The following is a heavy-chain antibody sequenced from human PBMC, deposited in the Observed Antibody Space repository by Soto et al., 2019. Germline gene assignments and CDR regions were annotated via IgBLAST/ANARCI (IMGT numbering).Heavy chain of an antibody. Sequence: QVQLVQSGAEVKKPGASVKVSCKASGYTFNSYGINWVRQAPGQGLEWLGRVSTYNGNTNYAQKVQGRVTMTTDTSTSTVYMELRNLTSDDTVVYFCARERGLTASTLFGYWGQGTLVTVSS. CDR1: GYTFNSYG. CDR3: ARERGLTASTLFGY. V-gene: IGHV1-18*01. J-gene: IGHJ4*02. D-gene: IGHD3-10*02. CDR2: VSTYNGNT.